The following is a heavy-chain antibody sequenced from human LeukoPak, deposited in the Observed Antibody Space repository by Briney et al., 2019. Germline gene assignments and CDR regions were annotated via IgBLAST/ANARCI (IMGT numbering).Heavy chain of an antibody. V-gene: IGHV3-23*01. CDR2: ISGSGGST. CDR3: ATQNLWFGELPHY. D-gene: IGHD3-10*01. CDR1: GFTFSSYA. J-gene: IGHJ4*02. Sequence: SGASLRLSCAASGFTFSSYAMSWVRQAPGKGLEWVSAISGSGGSTYYADSVKGRFTISRDNSKNTLYLQMNSLRAEDTAVYYCATQNLWFGELPHYWGQGTLVTVSS.